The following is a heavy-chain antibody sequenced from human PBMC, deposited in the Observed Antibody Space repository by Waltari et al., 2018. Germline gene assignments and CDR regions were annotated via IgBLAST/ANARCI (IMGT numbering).Heavy chain of an antibody. CDR2: IYHSGST. Sequence: QVQLQESGPGLVKPSETLSLPCVVSGYSIRSGYYWGWIRQPPGKGLERIGSIYHSGSTYYNPSLKSRVTISVDTSKNQFSLKLSSVTAADTAVYYCARHGTRITMTSSFEYWGQGTLVTVSS. D-gene: IGHD3-3*01. J-gene: IGHJ4*02. V-gene: IGHV4-38-2*01. CDR3: ARHGTRITMTSSFEY. CDR1: GYSIRSGYY.